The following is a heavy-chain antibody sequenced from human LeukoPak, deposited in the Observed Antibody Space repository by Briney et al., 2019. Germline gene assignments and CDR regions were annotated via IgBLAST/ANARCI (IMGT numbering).Heavy chain of an antibody. Sequence: PGGSLRLSCAASGFTFSSYWMSWVRQAPGKGLEWVANIKQDGSEKYYVDSVKGRFTISRDNAKNSLYLQMNSLRAEDTAVYYCARDGEDDILTGYPLYFDYWGQGTLVTVSS. CDR3: ARDGEDDILTGYPLYFDY. V-gene: IGHV3-7*01. CDR1: GFTFSSYW. CDR2: IKQDGSEK. D-gene: IGHD3-9*01. J-gene: IGHJ4*02.